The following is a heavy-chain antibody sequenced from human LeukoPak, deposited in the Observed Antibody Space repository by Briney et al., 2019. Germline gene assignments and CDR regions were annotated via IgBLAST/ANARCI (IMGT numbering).Heavy chain of an antibody. CDR1: GFTFSSYE. CDR3: ARDDSSYYSPFDS. J-gene: IGHJ4*02. Sequence: PGGSLRLSRAASGFTFSSYEMNWVRQAPGKGLEWVSYISSSGRTIYYADSVKGRFTISRDNAKNSLYLQMNSLRAEDTAIYYCARDDSSYYSPFDSWGQGTLVTVSS. V-gene: IGHV3-48*03. CDR2: ISSSGRTI. D-gene: IGHD4-11*01.